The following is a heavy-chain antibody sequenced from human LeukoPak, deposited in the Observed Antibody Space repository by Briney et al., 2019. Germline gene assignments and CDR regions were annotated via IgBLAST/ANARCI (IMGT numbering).Heavy chain of an antibody. CDR3: ARDLIRYSYGYSDAFDI. Sequence: SVKVSCKASGGTFSSYAISWVRQAPGQGLEWMGGIIPIFGTANYAQKFQGRVTITADESTRTAYMELSSLRSEDTAVYYCARDLIRYSYGYSDAFDIWGQGTMVTVSS. CDR2: IIPIFGTA. V-gene: IGHV1-69*01. CDR1: GGTFSSYA. D-gene: IGHD5-18*01. J-gene: IGHJ3*02.